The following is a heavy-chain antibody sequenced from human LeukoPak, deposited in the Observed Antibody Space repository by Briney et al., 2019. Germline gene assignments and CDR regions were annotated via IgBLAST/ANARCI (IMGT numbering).Heavy chain of an antibody. CDR3: ARDPGASPSCYYNAMDV. Sequence: GGSLRLSCAASGFTFSRYSTHWVRQAPGKGLEYVSAISSNGGSTYYANSVKGRFTISRDNSKNTLYLQMGSLRAEDMAVYYCARDPGASPSCYYNAMDVWGQGTTVTVSS. CDR1: GFTFSRYS. D-gene: IGHD1-26*01. J-gene: IGHJ6*01. V-gene: IGHV3-64*01. CDR2: ISSNGGST.